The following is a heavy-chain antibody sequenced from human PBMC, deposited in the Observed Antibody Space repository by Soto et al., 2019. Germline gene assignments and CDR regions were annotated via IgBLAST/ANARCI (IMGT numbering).Heavy chain of an antibody. CDR2: ISAHNGNT. CDR1: GYTFTSYG. Sequence: QVHLVQSGAEVKKPGASVKVSCKGSGYTFTSYGITWVRQAPGQGLEWMGWISAHNGNTDYAQKLQGRVTVTRDTSMSTANTELRSLKSDDTAVYYCARGGYGDYWGQGALVTVSS. J-gene: IGHJ4*02. CDR3: ARGGYGDY. D-gene: IGHD1-1*01. V-gene: IGHV1-18*01.